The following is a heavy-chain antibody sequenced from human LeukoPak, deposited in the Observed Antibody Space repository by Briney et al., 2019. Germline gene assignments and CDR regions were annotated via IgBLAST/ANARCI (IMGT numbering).Heavy chain of an antibody. D-gene: IGHD2-15*01. CDR1: GFTFSSYA. Sequence: GGSLRLSCSASGFTFSSYAMHWVRQAPGKGLEYVSAISSNGGSTYYADSVKGRFTISRDNSKNTLYLQMSSLRAKDTAVYYCVSGYCSGGSCLGDGYFQHWGQGTLVTVSS. J-gene: IGHJ1*01. V-gene: IGHV3-64D*06. CDR3: VSGYCSGGSCLGDGYFQH. CDR2: ISSNGGST.